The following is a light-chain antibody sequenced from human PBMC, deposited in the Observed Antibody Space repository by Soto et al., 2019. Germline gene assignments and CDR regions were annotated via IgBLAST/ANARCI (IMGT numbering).Light chain of an antibody. CDR2: DAS. J-gene: IGKJ1*01. Sequence: DIQLTQSSSTLSASFGDRVTITWRASQSISSWLAWYQQKPGKAPKLLVYDASSLESGVPSRFSGSGSGTDFTLTISRLEPEDFAVYYGQQYGSSRTWTFGQGTKVDIK. V-gene: IGKV1-5*01. CDR1: QSISSW. CDR3: QQYGSSRTWT.